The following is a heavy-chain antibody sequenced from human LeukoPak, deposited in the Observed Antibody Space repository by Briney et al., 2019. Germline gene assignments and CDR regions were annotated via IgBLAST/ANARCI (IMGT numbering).Heavy chain of an antibody. Sequence: ASVTVSRKASVYTFTSYDINWVRQAPGQALEWMGWMNPNSGNTGYAQKFQGRVTMTRNTSISTPYMELSSLRSEDTAVYYCARGRGDTVSKFWGQGTMVTVS. CDR2: MNPNSGNT. CDR1: VYTFTSYD. D-gene: IGHD5/OR15-5a*01. J-gene: IGHJ3*01. V-gene: IGHV1-8*01. CDR3: ARGRGDTVSKF.